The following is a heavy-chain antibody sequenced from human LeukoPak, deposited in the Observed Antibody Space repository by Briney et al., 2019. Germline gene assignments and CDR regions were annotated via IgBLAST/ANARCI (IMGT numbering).Heavy chain of an antibody. CDR1: GFTFSSYW. CDR2: INSDGTST. Sequence: GGSLRLSCAASGFTFSSYWMHWVRQAPGEGLVWVSRINSDGTSTDYADSVKGRFTISRDNAKNTLYLQMNSLRDEDTAVYYCAELGITMIGGVWGKGTTVTISS. J-gene: IGHJ6*04. CDR3: AELGITMIGGV. D-gene: IGHD3-10*02. V-gene: IGHV3-74*01.